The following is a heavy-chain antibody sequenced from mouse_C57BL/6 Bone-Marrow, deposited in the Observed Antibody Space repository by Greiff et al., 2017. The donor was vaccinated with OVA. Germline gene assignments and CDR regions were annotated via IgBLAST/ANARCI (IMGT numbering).Heavy chain of an antibody. J-gene: IGHJ4*01. CDR1: GYSFTGYY. Sequence: EVQLQQSGPELVKPGASVKISCKASGYSFTGYYMNWVKQSPEKSLEWIGEINPSTGGTTYNQKFKAKATLTVDKSSSTAYMQLKSLTSEDSAVYYCARAVADENYYAMDYWGQGTSVTVSS. CDR2: INPSTGGT. V-gene: IGHV1-42*01. CDR3: ARAVADENYYAMDY. D-gene: IGHD1-1*01.